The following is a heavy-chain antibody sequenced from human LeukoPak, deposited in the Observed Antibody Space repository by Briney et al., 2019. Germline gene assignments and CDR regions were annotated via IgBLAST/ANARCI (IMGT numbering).Heavy chain of an antibody. CDR3: ARGSRVNYYYMDV. J-gene: IGHJ6*03. CDR1: GYTFTSYA. CDR2: INTNTGNP. V-gene: IGHV7-4-1*02. Sequence: GASVKVSCKASGYTFTSYAMNWVRQAPGQGLEWMGWINTNTGNPAYAQGFTGRFVFSLDTSVSTAYLQISSLKAEDTAVYYCARGSRVNYYYMDVWGKGTTVTVSS. D-gene: IGHD4-23*01.